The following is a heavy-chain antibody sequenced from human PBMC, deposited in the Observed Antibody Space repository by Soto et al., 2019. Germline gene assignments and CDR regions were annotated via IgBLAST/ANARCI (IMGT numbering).Heavy chain of an antibody. CDR1: GLTLSRYW. V-gene: IGHV3-7*04. CDR3: SRDYYGPGPD. Sequence: EVQLVESGGGLVQPGGSLRLSCVASGLTLSRYWMSWVRQAPGKGLEWVANIKEDGGKTYYVDSVKGRFTVSRDNAMNSVYLQMTSLRVEDTAVYYCSRDYYGPGPDWGQGTLVIVSS. D-gene: IGHD3-22*01. J-gene: IGHJ4*02. CDR2: IKEDGGKT.